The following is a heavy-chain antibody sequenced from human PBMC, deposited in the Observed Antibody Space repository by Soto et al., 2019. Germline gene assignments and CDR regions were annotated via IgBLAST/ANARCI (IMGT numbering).Heavy chain of an antibody. Sequence: PGGSLRLSCVTSGFTFSTYAMTWVRQAPGKGLDWVSVISGSNNNTWYADSVKGRFTISRDNSKNTLYLQMSSLRAEDTAVYYCARDYFEDFWGQGTLVTVSS. J-gene: IGHJ4*02. V-gene: IGHV3-23*01. CDR3: ARDYFEDF. CDR1: GFTFSTYA. D-gene: IGHD3-22*01. CDR2: ISGSNNNT.